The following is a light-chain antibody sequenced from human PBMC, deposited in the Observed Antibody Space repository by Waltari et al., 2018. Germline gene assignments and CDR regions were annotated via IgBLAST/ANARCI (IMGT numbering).Light chain of an antibody. CDR3: ATWDDTLSGLV. CDR2: RNS. Sequence: QSVLTQPPSASGTPGQRVTIPCSGSSSNIGSNPVNWYQPLPGTAPKLLMSRNSERPSGVPDRFSGSNSGASASLAISELQSEDEADYYCATWDDTLSGLVFGGGTKLTVL. CDR1: SSNIGSNP. V-gene: IGLV1-44*01. J-gene: IGLJ2*01.